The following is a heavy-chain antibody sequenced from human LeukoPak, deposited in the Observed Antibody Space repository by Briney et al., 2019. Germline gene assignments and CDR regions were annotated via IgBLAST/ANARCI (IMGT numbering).Heavy chain of an antibody. CDR3: AKAPYSSGWAFDY. V-gene: IGHV3-33*06. J-gene: IGHJ4*02. Sequence: PGGSLRLSCAASGFTFSSYGMHWVRQAPRKGLEWVAVIWYDGSNKYYADSVKGRFTISTDNSKNTLYLQMNSLRAEDTAVYYCAKAPYSSGWAFDYWGQGTLVTVSS. D-gene: IGHD6-19*01. CDR2: IWYDGSNK. CDR1: GFTFSSYG.